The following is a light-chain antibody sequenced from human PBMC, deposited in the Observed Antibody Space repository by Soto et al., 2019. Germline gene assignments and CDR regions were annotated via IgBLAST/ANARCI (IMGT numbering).Light chain of an antibody. Sequence: QSVLTQAASVSGSPGQSITISCTGTSSDVGGYNYVSWYQHHPGKAPKLMIYEVSYRPSGVSNRFSGSKSGNTASLTISGLQAEDEPDYYCSSYTSSSTLYVFGTGTKLTVL. CDR1: SSDVGGYNY. CDR2: EVS. V-gene: IGLV2-14*01. CDR3: SSYTSSSTLYV. J-gene: IGLJ1*01.